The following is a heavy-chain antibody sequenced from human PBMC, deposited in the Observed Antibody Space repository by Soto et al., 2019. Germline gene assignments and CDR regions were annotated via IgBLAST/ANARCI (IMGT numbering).Heavy chain of an antibody. CDR1: GGTFSSYA. D-gene: IGHD3-22*01. Sequence: QVQLVQSGAEVKKPRSSVKVSCKASGGTFSSYAISWVRQAPGQGLEWMGGISPIFGTANYAQKFQGRVTITADESTSTAYMELSSLRSADTSVYYCARAVTMIVVVSSPYYYGMDVWGQGTTVTVSS. CDR2: ISPIFGTA. CDR3: ARAVTMIVVVSSPYYYGMDV. J-gene: IGHJ6*02. V-gene: IGHV1-69*01.